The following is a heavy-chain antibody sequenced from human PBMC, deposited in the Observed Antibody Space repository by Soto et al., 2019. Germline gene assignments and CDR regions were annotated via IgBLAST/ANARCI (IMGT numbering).Heavy chain of an antibody. CDR2: IIPLFGKA. Sequence: WASVKVSCKASGGTFSRYAISWVRQAPGQGLEWMGGIIPLFGKANYAQKFQGRVTITADESTSTAYMELSRLRSEDTAVYYCAKDGALYDSSGYYYLYWGQGTLVTVSS. CDR1: GGTFSRYA. CDR3: AKDGALYDSSGYYYLY. D-gene: IGHD3-22*01. V-gene: IGHV1-69*13. J-gene: IGHJ4*02.